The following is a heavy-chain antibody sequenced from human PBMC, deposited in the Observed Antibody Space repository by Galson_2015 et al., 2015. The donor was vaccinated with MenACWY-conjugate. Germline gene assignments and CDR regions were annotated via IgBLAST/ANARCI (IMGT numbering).Heavy chain of an antibody. J-gene: IGHJ4*02. D-gene: IGHD3-3*02. Sequence: SEPLSLTCTVSGGSINSSYWSWIRQPSGKGPEWIGYMYYSGSANYNPSLKSRVTISVDTSKNQFSLTMTSVTAADTAVYYCARGVNLASMAGYWGQGTLVTVSS. CDR2: MYYSGSA. CDR3: ARGVNLASMAGY. CDR1: GGSINSSY. V-gene: IGHV4-59*01.